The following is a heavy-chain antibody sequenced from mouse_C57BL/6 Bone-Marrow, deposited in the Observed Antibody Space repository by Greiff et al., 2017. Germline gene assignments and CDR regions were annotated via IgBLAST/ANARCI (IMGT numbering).Heavy chain of an antibody. CDR3: ARYYYGKAMDY. Sequence: EVMLVASGGGLVKPGGSLKLSCAASGFTFSDYGMHWVRQAPEKGLEWVAYISSGSSIIYYADTVKGRFTISRDNAKNTLFLQMTSLRSEDTAMYYCARYYYGKAMDYWGQGTSVTVSS. CDR2: ISSGSSII. D-gene: IGHD1-1*01. CDR1: GFTFSDYG. V-gene: IGHV5-17*01. J-gene: IGHJ4*01.